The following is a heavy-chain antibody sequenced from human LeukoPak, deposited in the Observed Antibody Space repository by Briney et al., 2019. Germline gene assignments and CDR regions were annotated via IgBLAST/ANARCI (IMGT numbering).Heavy chain of an antibody. Sequence: PSETLSLTCTVSGGSLSSGGYYWGWIRQHPGKGLEWIGYIYYSGSTYYNPSLKSRVTISVDTSKNQFSLKLSSVTAADTAVYYCARRSGGTVTRYFDLWGRGTLVTVSS. CDR2: IYYSGST. D-gene: IGHD4-17*01. CDR3: ARRSGGTVTRYFDL. J-gene: IGHJ2*01. CDR1: GGSLSSGGYY. V-gene: IGHV4-31*03.